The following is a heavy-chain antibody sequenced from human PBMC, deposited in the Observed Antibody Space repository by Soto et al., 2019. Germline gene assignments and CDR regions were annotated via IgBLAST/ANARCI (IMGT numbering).Heavy chain of an antibody. V-gene: IGHV4-30-4*01. J-gene: IGHJ4*02. Sequence: QVQLQESGPGLVKPSQTLSLTCTVSGGSISSGDYYWSWIRQPPGQGLEWIGYIYYSGSTYYNPSLMSRVTITVDTSKNQFSLKLSSVTAADTAVYYCARRCSGGSCYGVYFDYWGQGTLVTVSS. CDR3: ARRCSGGSCYGVYFDY. D-gene: IGHD2-15*01. CDR2: IYYSGST. CDR1: GGSISSGDYY.